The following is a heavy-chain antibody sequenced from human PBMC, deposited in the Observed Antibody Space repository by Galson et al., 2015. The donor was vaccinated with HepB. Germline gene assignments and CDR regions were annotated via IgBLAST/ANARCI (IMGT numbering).Heavy chain of an antibody. CDR1: GFTFSSYW. CDR2: IKQDGSEK. Sequence: SLRPSCAASGFTFSSYWMSWVRQAPGKGLECVANIKQDGSEKYYVDSVKGRFTISRDNAKNSLYLQMNSLRAEDTAVYYCARDGPGSSWYYYYYYYGMDVWGQGTTVTVSS. J-gene: IGHJ6*02. D-gene: IGHD6-13*01. CDR3: ARDGPGSSWYYYYYYYGMDV. V-gene: IGHV3-7*03.